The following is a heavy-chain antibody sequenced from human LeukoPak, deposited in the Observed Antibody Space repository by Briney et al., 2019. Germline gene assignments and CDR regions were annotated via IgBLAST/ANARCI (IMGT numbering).Heavy chain of an antibody. CDR1: GYSFTSYC. CDR3: ACDENGGMVRGLIPVYAFDI. D-gene: IGHD3-10*01. CDR2: INPGDSDT. Sequence: GESLKISCQASGYSFTSYCIGWVRQMPGKGLEWMGIINPGDSDTKYSPSFQGQVTISADKSISTAYLQLSSLTASDTAMYYCACDENGGMVRGLIPVYAFDIWGQGTMVTVSS. V-gene: IGHV5-51*01. J-gene: IGHJ3*02.